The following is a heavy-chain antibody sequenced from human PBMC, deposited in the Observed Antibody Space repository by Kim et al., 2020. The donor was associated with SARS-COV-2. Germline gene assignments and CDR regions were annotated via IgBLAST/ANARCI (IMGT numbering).Heavy chain of an antibody. D-gene: IGHD3-10*01. V-gene: IGHV4-34*01. CDR1: GGSFSGYY. J-gene: IGHJ4*02. Sequence: SETLSLTCAVYGGSFSGYYWSWIRQPPGKGLEWIGEINHSGSTNYNPSLKSRVTISVDTSKTQFSLKLSSVTAADTAVYYCARGRFYYGSGSYLDYWGQGTLVTVSS. CDR3: ARGRFYYGSGSYLDY. CDR2: INHSGST.